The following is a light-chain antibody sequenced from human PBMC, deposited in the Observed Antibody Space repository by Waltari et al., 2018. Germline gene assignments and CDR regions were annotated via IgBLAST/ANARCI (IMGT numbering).Light chain of an antibody. CDR2: RNN. CDR1: SPNIGCIY. CDR3: AAWDDSLSRWL. Sequence: QSVLTQPPSASGTPGQRVTISCSGRSPNIGCIYVYGYQPVPGAAPKLLIYRNNQRPSGVPDRFSGSKSGTSASLAISGLRSEDEADYYCAAWDDSLSRWLLGGGTKLTVL. J-gene: IGLJ3*02. V-gene: IGLV1-47*01.